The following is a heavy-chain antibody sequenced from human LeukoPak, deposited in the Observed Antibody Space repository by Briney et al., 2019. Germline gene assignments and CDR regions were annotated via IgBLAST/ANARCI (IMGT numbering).Heavy chain of an antibody. CDR1: RYTFTSYG. D-gene: IGHD3-10*01. J-gene: IGHJ6*03. CDR3: PRDGGSGYYYYMDV. Sequence: ASVKVSCQASRYTFTSYGISWVRPPPGQGVEWMGWISAYNGNTNYPQKLQGRVTMTTDTSTSTAYMELRSLRSDDTAVYYCPRDGGSGYYYYMDVWGKGTTVTVSS. CDR2: ISAYNGNT. V-gene: IGHV1-18*01.